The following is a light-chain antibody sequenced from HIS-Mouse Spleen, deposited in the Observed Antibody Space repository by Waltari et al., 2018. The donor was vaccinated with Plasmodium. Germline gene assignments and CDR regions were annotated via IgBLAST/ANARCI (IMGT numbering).Light chain of an antibody. J-gene: IGKJ3*01. CDR1: QSVSSN. CDR3: QQYNNWSFT. CDR2: GAS. V-gene: IGKV3-15*01. Sequence: EIVMTQSPATLSVSPGERATLSCRASQSVSSNLAWYQQKPCQAPRLLIYGASTRATGIPARFSGSGAGTEVTLTISSLQSEDFAVYYCQQYNNWSFTFGPGTKVDIK.